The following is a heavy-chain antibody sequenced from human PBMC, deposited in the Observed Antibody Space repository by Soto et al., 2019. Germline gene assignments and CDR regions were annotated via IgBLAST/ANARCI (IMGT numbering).Heavy chain of an antibody. J-gene: IGHJ4*02. CDR3: AGDHGSSLALH. Sequence: VQLVESAGDLIQPGGSLRLSCAASGFTVSNYYMSWARQAPGKGLEWVRYIDGGASTYYADSVSGRSTASRDNSKHTLYLPMTSLGAEETVGYYCAGDHGSSLALHWGQGTLVTVSS. CDR2: IDGGAST. CDR1: GFTVSNYY. D-gene: IGHD6-6*01. V-gene: IGHV3-53*02.